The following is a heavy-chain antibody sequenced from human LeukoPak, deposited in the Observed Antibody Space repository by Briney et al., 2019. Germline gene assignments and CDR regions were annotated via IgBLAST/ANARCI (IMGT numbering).Heavy chain of an antibody. J-gene: IGHJ4*02. Sequence: GGSLRLSCAASGFTFSNYGMHWIRQAPGKGLEWVAFIRNDGSTKYYVDSVKGRFTISRDNAKNSLYLQMNSLRAEDTAVYYCARDLGGDYLPYYFDYWGQGTLVTVSS. CDR1: GFTFSNYG. V-gene: IGHV3-30*02. CDR3: ARDLGGDYLPYYFDY. D-gene: IGHD4-17*01. CDR2: IRNDGSTK.